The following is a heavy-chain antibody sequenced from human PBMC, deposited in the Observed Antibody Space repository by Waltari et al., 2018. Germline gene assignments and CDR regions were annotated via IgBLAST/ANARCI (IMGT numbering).Heavy chain of an antibody. CDR3: TRQGYCSSTSCEE. Sequence: EWQLVEAGGGLFQLGGSLKRAFPRTGCSFRGPASPWGCQAPGKGLEWDGRIKRKTKRYATADAASVKGRFTISRDDSKNTAYLQMNSLKTEDTAVYYCTRQGYCSSTSCEEWGQGTLVTVSS. J-gene: IGHJ4*02. D-gene: IGHD2-2*01. V-gene: IGHV3-73*02. CDR2: IKRKTKRYAT. CDR1: GCSFRGPA.